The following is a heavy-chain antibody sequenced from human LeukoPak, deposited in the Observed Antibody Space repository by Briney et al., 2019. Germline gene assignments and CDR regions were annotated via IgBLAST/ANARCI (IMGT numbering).Heavy chain of an antibody. J-gene: IGHJ4*02. D-gene: IGHD6-13*01. CDR1: GFTFRSHG. CDR2: IRYDGSNK. Sequence: PGGSLRLSCAASGFTFRSHGMHWVRQAPGKGLEWVAFIRYDGSNKYYADSVKGRFTISRDNSKNTLYLQMNSLRAEDTAVYYCAKDMGQQQLVWKGSFDYWGQGTLVTVSS. CDR3: AKDMGQQQLVWKGSFDY. V-gene: IGHV3-30*02.